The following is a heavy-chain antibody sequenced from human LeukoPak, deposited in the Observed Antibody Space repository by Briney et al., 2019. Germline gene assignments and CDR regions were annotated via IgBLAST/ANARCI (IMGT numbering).Heavy chain of an antibody. CDR3: ARDSLWFGDGDLWNHSHFDY. D-gene: IGHD3-10*01. J-gene: IGHJ4*02. CDR1: GFTFSSYS. CDR2: ISSSSSYI. V-gene: IGHV3-21*01. Sequence: PGGSLRLSCAASGFTFSSYSMNWVRQAPGKGLEWVSSISSSSSYIYYADSVKGRFTISRDNAKNSLYLQMNSLRAEDTAVYYCARDSLWFGDGDLWNHSHFDYWGQGTLVTVSS.